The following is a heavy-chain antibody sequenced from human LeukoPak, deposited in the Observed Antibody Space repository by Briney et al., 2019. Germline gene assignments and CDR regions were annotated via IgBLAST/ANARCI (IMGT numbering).Heavy chain of an antibody. D-gene: IGHD3-16*01. CDR3: ARDPPRGYYDYVWGMN. Sequence: ASVKVSCKASGYTFTSYGISWVRQAPGQGLEWMGWISAYNGNTNYAQKLQGRVTMTTDTSTSTAYMELRSLRSDDTAVYYCARDPPRGYYDYVWGMNWGQGTLVTVSS. CDR1: GYTFTSYG. J-gene: IGHJ4*02. CDR2: ISAYNGNT. V-gene: IGHV1-18*04.